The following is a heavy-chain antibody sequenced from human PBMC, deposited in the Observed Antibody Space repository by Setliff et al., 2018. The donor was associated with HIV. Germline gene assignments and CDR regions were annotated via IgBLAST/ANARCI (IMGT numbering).Heavy chain of an antibody. Sequence: SETLSLTCAVYGGALSAYYWSWIRQSPGKGLEWIGEISHSGSTKYNPSLRSRVTISVDTSKNQFSLKLISVTAADTAVYYCAASGALTDWTYYWGQGALVTVSS. CDR3: AASGALTDWTYY. CDR1: GGALSAYY. V-gene: IGHV4-34*01. J-gene: IGHJ4*02. D-gene: IGHD3-9*01. CDR2: ISHSGST.